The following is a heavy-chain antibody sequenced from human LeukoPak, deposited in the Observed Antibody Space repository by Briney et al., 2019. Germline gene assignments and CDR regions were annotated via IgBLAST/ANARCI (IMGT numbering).Heavy chain of an antibody. CDR1: GGTFSSYA. Sequence: SVKVSCKASGGTFSSYAISWVRQAPGQGLEWMGGIIPIFDTANYAQKFQGRVTITTDESTSTAYMELSSLRSEDTAVYYCARADYYYDSSGYYSVFDYWGQGTLVTVSS. CDR2: IIPIFDTA. J-gene: IGHJ4*02. V-gene: IGHV1-69*05. D-gene: IGHD3-22*01. CDR3: ARADYYYDSSGYYSVFDY.